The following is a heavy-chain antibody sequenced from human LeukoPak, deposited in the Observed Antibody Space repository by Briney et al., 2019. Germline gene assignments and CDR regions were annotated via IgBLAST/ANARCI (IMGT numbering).Heavy chain of an antibody. CDR2: INHSGST. Sequence: SETLSLTCAVYGGSFSGYYWSWIRQPPGKGLEWIGEINHSGSTNYNPSLKSRVTISADTSKNQFSLKLSSVTAADTAVYYCARRSYWGYFDYWGQGTLVTVSS. V-gene: IGHV4-34*01. CDR3: ARRSYWGYFDY. D-gene: IGHD3-16*01. CDR1: GGSFSGYY. J-gene: IGHJ4*02.